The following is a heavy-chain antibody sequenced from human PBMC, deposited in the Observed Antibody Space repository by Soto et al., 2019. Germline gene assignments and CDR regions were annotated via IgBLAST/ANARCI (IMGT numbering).Heavy chain of an antibody. CDR1: GYTFTSYG. CDR2: ISAYNGNT. Sequence: ASVKVSCKASGYTFTSYGISWVRQAPGQGLEWMGWISAYNGNTNYAQKFQGRVTMTTDTSTSTAYMELRSLRSDDTAVYYCARDYSGYDTFDYWGQGTLVTVSS. V-gene: IGHV1-18*01. CDR3: ARDYSGYDTFDY. J-gene: IGHJ4*02. D-gene: IGHD5-12*01.